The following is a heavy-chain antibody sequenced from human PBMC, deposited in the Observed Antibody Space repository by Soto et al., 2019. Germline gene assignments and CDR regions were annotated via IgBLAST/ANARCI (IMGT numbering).Heavy chain of an antibody. D-gene: IGHD6-6*01. V-gene: IGHV4-61*01. CDR3: ARDRSHDLSSYDAFDI. Sequence: PSETLSLTCTVSGGSVSIGSHYWSWIRQPPGKGLEWIAYIYHSGSTNYNPSLKSRVTISVDLSKNQFSLRLDSVTAADTAVYYCARDRSHDLSSYDAFDIWGQGTMVTVSS. CDR2: IYHSGST. J-gene: IGHJ3*02. CDR1: GGSVSIGSHY.